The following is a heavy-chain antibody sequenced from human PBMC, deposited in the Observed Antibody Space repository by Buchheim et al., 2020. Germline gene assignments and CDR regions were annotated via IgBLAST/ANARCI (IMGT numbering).Heavy chain of an antibody. Sequence: EVQLVESGGGLVQPGGSLRLSCAASGFTFSSYSIYWVRQAPGKGLEWVSYISSSSSAIYYADSVKGRFTISRANAKNSLYLQMNSLRDEDTAVYYCARVGYSGYDYYFDYWGQGTL. D-gene: IGHD5-12*01. J-gene: IGHJ4*02. CDR2: ISSSSSAI. CDR3: ARVGYSGYDYYFDY. V-gene: IGHV3-48*02. CDR1: GFTFSSYS.